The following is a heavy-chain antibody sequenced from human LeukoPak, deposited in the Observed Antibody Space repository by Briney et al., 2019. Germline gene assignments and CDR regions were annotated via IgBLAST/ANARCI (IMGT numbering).Heavy chain of an antibody. J-gene: IGHJ1*01. CDR2: VYYTGST. CDR1: GGSISSYY. V-gene: IGHV4-59*08. D-gene: IGHD2-15*01. Sequence: PSETLSLTCTVSGGSISSYYWRWIRQPPGQGRERIGYVYYTGSTNYNPSLKSRVTMSVATSKNQFSLKLSSVTAADIFVQEGDGIRYCSGGSCFPKYFQHWGQGTLVTVSS. CDR3: DGIRYCSGGSCFPKYFQH.